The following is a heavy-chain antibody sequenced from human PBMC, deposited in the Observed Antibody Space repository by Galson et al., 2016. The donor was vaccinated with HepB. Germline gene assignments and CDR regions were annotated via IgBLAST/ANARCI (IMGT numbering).Heavy chain of an antibody. CDR2: IYPGDSQT. J-gene: IGHJ6*02. D-gene: IGHD2-15*01. Sequence: QSGAEVKKPGESLKISCQGSGYTFTTYWIVWVRQMPGTGLEWMGIIYPGDSQTTYSPSFQGQVTISADKSVSTAYMQWSSLKASDTAMYYCARLKGYCRRAACYHDGLDVWGQGTAVTVSS. V-gene: IGHV5-51*03. CDR1: GYTFTTYW. CDR3: ARLKGYCRRAACYHDGLDV.